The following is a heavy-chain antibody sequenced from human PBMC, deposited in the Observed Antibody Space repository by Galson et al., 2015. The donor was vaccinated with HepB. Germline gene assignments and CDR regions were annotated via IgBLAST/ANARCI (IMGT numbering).Heavy chain of an antibody. D-gene: IGHD3-9*01. CDR2: IDPSDSYT. CDR3: ARDLRFERGMDV. CDR1: GYSFTSYW. J-gene: IGHJ6*02. V-gene: IGHV5-10-1*01. Sequence: QSGAEVKKPGESLRISCKGSGYSFTSYWISWVRQMPGKGLEWMGRIDPSDSYTNYSPSFQGHVTISADKSISTAYMELSSLRSEDTAVYYCARDLRFERGMDVWGQGTTVTVSS.